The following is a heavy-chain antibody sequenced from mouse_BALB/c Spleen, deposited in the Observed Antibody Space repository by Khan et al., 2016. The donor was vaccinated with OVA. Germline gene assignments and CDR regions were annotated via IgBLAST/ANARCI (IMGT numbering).Heavy chain of an antibody. V-gene: IGHV1-69*02. D-gene: IGHD1-1*01. CDR1: GYPLTSYW. J-gene: IGHJ3*01. Sequence: QVQLQQPGAELVKPGASVKLSYTASGYPLTSYWLHWVKQRPGQGLEWIGEIDPSDSYTNYNQQFKGKATLTLDKSSSTSYMPLSSLTSEDSAVYDCARSFHYGSSTWFAYWGQGTLVTVSA. CDR2: IDPSDSYT. CDR3: ARSFHYGSSTWFAY.